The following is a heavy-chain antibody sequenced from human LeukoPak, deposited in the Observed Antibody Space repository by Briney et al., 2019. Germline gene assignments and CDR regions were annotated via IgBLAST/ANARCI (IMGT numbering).Heavy chain of an antibody. D-gene: IGHD3-22*01. CDR1: GFTFSDYH. J-gene: IGHJ4*02. CDR3: ARELYYDSSGYYSGY. V-gene: IGHV3-11*01. CDR2: ISSSGSTI. Sequence: PGGSLRLSCAASGFTFSDYHMSWIRQAPGKGLEWVSYISSSGSTIYYADSVKGRFTISRDNAKNSLYLQMNSLRAEDTAVYYCARELYYDSSGYYSGYWGQGTLVTVSS.